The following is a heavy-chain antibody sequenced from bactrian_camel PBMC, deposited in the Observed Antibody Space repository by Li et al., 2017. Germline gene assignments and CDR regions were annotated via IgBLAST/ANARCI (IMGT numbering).Heavy chain of an antibody. CDR1: GLTFSNYY. Sequence: VQLVESGGGLVQPGGSLRLSCVVSGLTFSNYYTNWVRQAPGRGLEWVSTINSAGTSTYYADSVKGRFTISRDNAKNTVYLQMNSLKPEDTALYYCSVATTSATFNYWGQGTQVTVS. CDR2: INSAGTST. D-gene: IGHD5*01. J-gene: IGHJ4*01. CDR3: SVATTSATFNY. V-gene: IGHV3S40*01.